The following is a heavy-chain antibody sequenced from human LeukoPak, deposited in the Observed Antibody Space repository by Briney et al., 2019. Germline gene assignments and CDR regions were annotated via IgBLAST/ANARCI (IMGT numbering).Heavy chain of an antibody. CDR3: ARGLKYSTGWYYFDY. D-gene: IGHD6-19*01. Sequence: GGSLRLSCAASGFTVSSNYMSWVRQAPGKGLEWVSVIYSGGSSYYGDSVKGRFTISRDNSKNTLYLQMNSLRAEDTAVYYCARGLKYSTGWYYFDYWGQGTLVTVSS. CDR2: IYSGGSS. J-gene: IGHJ4*02. CDR1: GFTVSSNY. V-gene: IGHV3-53*01.